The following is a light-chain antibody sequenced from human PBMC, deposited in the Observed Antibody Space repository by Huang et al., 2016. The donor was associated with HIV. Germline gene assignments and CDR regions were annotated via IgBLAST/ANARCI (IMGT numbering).Light chain of an antibody. CDR1: QSVLYSLSKKNY. J-gene: IGKJ1*01. CDR2: WAT. Sequence: DIVMTQSPDSLAVSPGERATINCKCSQSVLYSLSKKNYLAWFKQKPGRPPKLLIYWATTRESGVPDRFSGSGSGTDFTLTINNLQAEDVAVYFCLQYYSVPQTFGHGTKVE. CDR3: LQYYSVPQT. V-gene: IGKV4-1*01.